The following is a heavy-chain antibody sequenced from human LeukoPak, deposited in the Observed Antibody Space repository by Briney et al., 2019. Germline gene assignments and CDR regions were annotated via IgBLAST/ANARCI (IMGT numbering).Heavy chain of an antibody. J-gene: IGHJ6*03. CDR3: ARLGSMLVYYYYMDV. V-gene: IGHV4-39*01. Sequence: SETLSLTCTVSGGSISSSSYYWGWIRQPPGKGLEWIGSIYYSGSTYYNPSLKSRVTISVDTSKNQFSLKLSSVTAADTAVYYCARLGSMLVYYYYMDVWGKGTTVTVSS. CDR1: GGSISSSSYY. CDR2: IYYSGST. D-gene: IGHD2/OR15-2a*01.